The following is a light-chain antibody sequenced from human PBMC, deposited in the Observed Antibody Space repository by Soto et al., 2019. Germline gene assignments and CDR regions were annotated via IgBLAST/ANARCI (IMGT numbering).Light chain of an antibody. CDR2: RPS. CDR1: QRVNTN. Sequence: ELVMTESRVTLSVSPGERATVSGKTSQRVNTNLAWYQQKPGQVPRLLIYRPSTRAIGIPDRFSGSGSGTEFTLTITSLQSEDFAVYYCHQYHEWPMNFGQGTRLEIK. J-gene: IGKJ5*01. CDR3: HQYHEWPMN. V-gene: IGKV3-15*01.